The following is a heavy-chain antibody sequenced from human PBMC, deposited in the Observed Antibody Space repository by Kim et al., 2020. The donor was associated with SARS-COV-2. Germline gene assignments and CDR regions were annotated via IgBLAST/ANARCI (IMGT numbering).Heavy chain of an antibody. CDR1: GGSISSYY. CDR3: ARVKTISPPAYYYYYYMDV. CDR2: IYYSGST. Sequence: SETLSLTCTVSGGSISSYYWSWIRQPPGKGLEWIGYIYYSGSTNYNPSLKSRVTISVDTSKNQFSLKLSSVTAADTAVYYCARVKTISPPAYYYYYYMDVWGKETTVTVSS. V-gene: IGHV4-59*01. D-gene: IGHD3-3*01. J-gene: IGHJ6*03.